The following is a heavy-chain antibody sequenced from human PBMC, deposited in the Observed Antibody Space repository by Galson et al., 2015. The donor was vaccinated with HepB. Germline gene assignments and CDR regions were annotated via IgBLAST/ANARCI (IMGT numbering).Heavy chain of an antibody. CDR2: AYHSGGT. D-gene: IGHD3-10*01. V-gene: IGHV4-4*02. Sequence: EILSLTCAVSGDSISNDRWWSWVRQPPGEGLEWIGEAYHSGGTNYRPSLKSRVTISVDKSKNQFSLKLTSVTAADTAVYYCARAKEGRGYSDYWGQGTLVTVSS. CDR1: GDSISNDRW. J-gene: IGHJ4*02. CDR3: ARAKEGRGYSDY.